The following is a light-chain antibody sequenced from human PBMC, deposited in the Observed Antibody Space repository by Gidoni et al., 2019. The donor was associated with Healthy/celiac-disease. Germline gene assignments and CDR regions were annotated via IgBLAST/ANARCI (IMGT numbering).Light chain of an antibody. CDR1: QSVSSN. J-gene: IGKJ4*01. V-gene: IGKV3-15*01. Sequence: EIVMTQAPATLTVSPGDRATLSCRASQSVSSNLACYQQKPGQAPRLLIYGASTRATGIPARFSGSGSGTEVTPTISSLQSEDFAVYYCQQYNNWPPLTFGGGTKVEIK. CDR3: QQYNNWPPLT. CDR2: GAS.